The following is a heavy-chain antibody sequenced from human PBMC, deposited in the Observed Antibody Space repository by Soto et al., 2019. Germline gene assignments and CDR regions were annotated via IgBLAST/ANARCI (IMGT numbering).Heavy chain of an antibody. CDR3: ARELSSGWSSN. CDR2: MNPNSGNT. J-gene: IGHJ4*02. Sequence: QVQLVQSGAEVKKPGASVKVSCKASGYTFTSYDINWVRQATGQGLEWMGWMNPNSGNTGYAQKFQXLVTMSRNTAISTAYMELTRVRSEDTAVYYCARELSSGWSSNWGQGTLVTVSS. CDR1: GYTFTSYD. D-gene: IGHD6-19*01. V-gene: IGHV1-8*01.